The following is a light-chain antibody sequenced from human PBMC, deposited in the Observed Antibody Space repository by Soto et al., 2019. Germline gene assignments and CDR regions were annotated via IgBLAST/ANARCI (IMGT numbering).Light chain of an antibody. V-gene: IGKV3-15*01. Sequence: EIVMTQSPATLSVSPGERGTLSCRASQSVYNNLAWYQQKPGQAPRLLIYAASTRATGFPARFSDSGFGTEFTLTISSLQSEDFAVYYCQQYTAWPLTFGGGTKVEIK. CDR3: QQYTAWPLT. CDR1: QSVYNN. CDR2: AAS. J-gene: IGKJ4*01.